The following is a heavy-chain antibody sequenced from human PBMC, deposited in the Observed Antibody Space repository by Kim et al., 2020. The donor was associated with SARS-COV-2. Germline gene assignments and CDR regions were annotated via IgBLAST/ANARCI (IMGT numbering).Heavy chain of an antibody. Sequence: RSRSYADSGRGRVTISRDNAKNTLYLQMNSLRAEDTAVYYCARGGSGSLDYWGQGTLVTVSS. V-gene: IGHV3-74*01. J-gene: IGHJ4*02. D-gene: IGHD3-16*01. CDR2: RSR. CDR3: ARGGSGSLDY.